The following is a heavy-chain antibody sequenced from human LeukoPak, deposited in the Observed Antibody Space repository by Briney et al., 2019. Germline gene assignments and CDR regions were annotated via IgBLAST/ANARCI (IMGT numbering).Heavy chain of an antibody. CDR2: IYYSGST. CDR1: GGSISSYY. CDR3: ARGEGYPYFDY. V-gene: IGHV4-59*01. J-gene: IGHJ4*02. Sequence: SETLSLTCTVSGGSISSYYWSWIRQPPGKGLEWIGYIYYSGSTNYNPSLKSRVTISVDTSKNQFSLKLSSVTAADTAVYYCARGEGYPYFDYWGQGTLVTVSS. D-gene: IGHD5-12*01.